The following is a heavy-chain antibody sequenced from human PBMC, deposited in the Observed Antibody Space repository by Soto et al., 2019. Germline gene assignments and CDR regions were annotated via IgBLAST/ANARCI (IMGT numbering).Heavy chain of an antibody. CDR1: GITFSRYA. D-gene: IGHD4-17*01. Sequence: GGSLRLSCAASGITFSRYAMHWVRQAPGKGLEWVAVISSDGSNKFYGDSVKGRFSISRDNSKSTLYLQMNSLRVEETALYYCASEYYSDYYFDLWGQGTLVTVSS. CDR3: ASEYYSDYYFDL. V-gene: IGHV3-30-3*01. J-gene: IGHJ4*02. CDR2: ISSDGSNK.